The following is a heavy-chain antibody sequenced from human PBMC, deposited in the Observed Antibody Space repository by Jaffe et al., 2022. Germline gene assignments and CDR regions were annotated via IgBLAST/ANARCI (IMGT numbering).Heavy chain of an antibody. CDR2: IYWDDDK. J-gene: IGHJ4*02. Sequence: QITLKESGPTLVKPTQTLTLTCTFSGFSLSTSGVGVGWIRQPPGKALEWLALIYWDDDKRYSPSLKSRLTITKDTSKNQVVLTMTNMDPVDTATYYCAHGQIRLLWFGELPYYFDYWGQGTLVTVSS. V-gene: IGHV2-5*02. CDR1: GFSLSTSGVG. D-gene: IGHD3-10*01. CDR3: AHGQIRLLWFGELPYYFDY.